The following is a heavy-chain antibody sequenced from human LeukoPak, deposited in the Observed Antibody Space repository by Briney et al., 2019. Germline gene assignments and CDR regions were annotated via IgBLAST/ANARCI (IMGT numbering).Heavy chain of an antibody. D-gene: IGHD3-10*01. CDR3: ARVPYGSGSYYRYYYYGMDV. CDR2: INHSGST. J-gene: IGHJ6*04. V-gene: IGHV4-34*01. CDR1: GVSFSGYY. Sequence: PSETLSLTCAVYGVSFSGYYWSWIRQPPGKGLEWIGEINHSGSTNYNPSLKSRVTISVDTSKNQFSLKLGSVTAADTAVYYCARVPYGSGSYYRYYYYGMDVWGKGTTVTVSS.